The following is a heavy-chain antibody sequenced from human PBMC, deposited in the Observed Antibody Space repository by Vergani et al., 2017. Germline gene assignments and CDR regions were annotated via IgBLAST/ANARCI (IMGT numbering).Heavy chain of an antibody. CDR3: ARGGRSVVVPAAAIYYYYYMDV. V-gene: IGHV4-34*01. CDR2: INHSGST. CDR1: GGSFSGYY. D-gene: IGHD2-2*01. Sequence: QVQLQQWGAGLLKPSETLSLTCAVYGGSFSGYYWSWIRQPPGKGLEWIGEINHSGSTNYNPSLKSRVTISVDTSKNQFSLKLSSVTAADTAVYYCARGGRSVVVPAAAIYYYYYMDVWGKGTTVTVSS. J-gene: IGHJ6*03.